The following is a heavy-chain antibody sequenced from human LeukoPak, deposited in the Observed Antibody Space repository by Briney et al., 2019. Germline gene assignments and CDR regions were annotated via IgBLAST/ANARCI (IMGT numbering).Heavy chain of an antibody. J-gene: IGHJ2*01. CDR3: ARGGYCTNGVCSTVDWYFDP. CDR1: GGSISSGGYY. D-gene: IGHD2-8*01. V-gene: IGHV4-31*03. Sequence: SQTLSLTCTVSGGSISSGGYYWSWIRQHPGKGLEWIGYIYYSGSTYYNPSLKSRVTISVDTSKNQFSLKLSSVTAADTAVYYCARGGYCTNGVCSTVDWYFDPWGRGTLVTVSS. CDR2: IYYSGST.